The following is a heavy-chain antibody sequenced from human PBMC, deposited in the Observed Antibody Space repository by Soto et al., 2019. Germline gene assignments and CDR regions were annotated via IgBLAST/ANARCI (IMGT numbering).Heavy chain of an antibody. V-gene: IGHV5-51*01. CDR2: IYPGDSDT. J-gene: IGHJ6*02. Sequence: GESLKSSCKGSGYSFTSYWICWVRQMPWKGLEWMGIIYPGDSDTRYSPSFQGQVTISADKSINTAYLQWSSLKASDTAMYYCARLGYYDILTGYSPYYYGMDVWGQGTTVTVSS. D-gene: IGHD3-9*01. CDR3: ARLGYYDILTGYSPYYYGMDV. CDR1: GYSFTSYW.